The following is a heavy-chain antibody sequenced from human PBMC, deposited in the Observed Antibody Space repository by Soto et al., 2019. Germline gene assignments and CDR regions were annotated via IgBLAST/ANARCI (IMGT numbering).Heavy chain of an antibody. V-gene: IGHV3-23*01. D-gene: IGHD2-21*02. CDR2: ISGSGGST. Sequence: GGSLRLSCALSGFTFSSYAMSWVRQAPGKGLEWVSAISGSGGSTYYADSVKGRFTISRDNSKNTLYLQMNSLRAEDTAVYYCAKDSRVVVTAIFDYWGQGTLVAVSS. CDR1: GFTFSSYA. J-gene: IGHJ4*02. CDR3: AKDSRVVVTAIFDY.